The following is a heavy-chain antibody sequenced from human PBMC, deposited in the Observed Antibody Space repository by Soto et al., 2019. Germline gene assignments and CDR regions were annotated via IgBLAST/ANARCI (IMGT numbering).Heavy chain of an antibody. V-gene: IGHV4-39*01. CDR2: IYSSGTT. D-gene: IGHD3-10*01. J-gene: IGHJ4*02. CDR3: ARLKGSYWWLDY. CDR1: GGSISSSNYF. Sequence: QLQLQESGPGLVKPSETLSLTCTVSGGSISSSNYFWGWIRQPPGKGLEWIGSIYSSGTTYYNPSLKSRVTISGDTSKNQFSLKLSSVTAADTAVYYCARLKGSYWWLDYWGQGTLVTVSS.